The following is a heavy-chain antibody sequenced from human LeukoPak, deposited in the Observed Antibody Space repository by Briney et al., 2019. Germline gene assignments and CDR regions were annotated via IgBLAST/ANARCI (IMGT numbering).Heavy chain of an antibody. CDR1: GGTFSSYA. V-gene: IGHV1-69*05. CDR3: ARWGPDIVVVPAAMPDYYYYGMDV. D-gene: IGHD2-2*01. Sequence: SVKVSCKASGGTFSSYAISWVRQAPGQGLEWMGGIIPIFGTANYAQKLQGRVTMTTDTSTSTAYMELRSLRSDDTAVYYCARWGPDIVVVPAAMPDYYYYGMDVWGQGTTVTVSS. CDR2: IIPIFGTA. J-gene: IGHJ6*02.